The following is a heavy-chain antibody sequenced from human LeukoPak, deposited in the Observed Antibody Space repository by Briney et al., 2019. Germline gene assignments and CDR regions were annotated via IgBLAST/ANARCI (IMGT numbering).Heavy chain of an antibody. J-gene: IGHJ5*02. V-gene: IGHV3-9*01. CDR1: GFTFDDYA. Sequence: GGSLRLSCAASGFTFDDYAMHGVRQAPGKGLEWVSGISLNSGGIGYADSVKGRFTISRDNAKNSLYLQMNSLRAEDTALYYCAKDMSYGSVSGGPFAPWGQGTLVTVSS. D-gene: IGHD3-10*01. CDR2: ISLNSGGI. CDR3: AKDMSYGSVSGGPFAP.